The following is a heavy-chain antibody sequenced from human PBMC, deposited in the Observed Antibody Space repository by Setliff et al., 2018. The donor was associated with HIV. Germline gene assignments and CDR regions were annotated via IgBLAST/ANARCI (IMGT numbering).Heavy chain of an antibody. J-gene: IGHJ6*03. V-gene: IGHV4-59*08. D-gene: IGHD1-26*01. Sequence: PSETLSLTCAVYGGSFSGYYWNWVRQPPGKGLEWIGYVYYTGSTNYNPSLKSRVTIGVDTSKNQFSLKLTSVTAADAAVYYCARRRPPPSGLYSAYYMDVWGTGTTVTVSS. CDR1: GGSFSGYY. CDR2: VYYTGST. CDR3: ARRRPPPSGLYSAYYMDV.